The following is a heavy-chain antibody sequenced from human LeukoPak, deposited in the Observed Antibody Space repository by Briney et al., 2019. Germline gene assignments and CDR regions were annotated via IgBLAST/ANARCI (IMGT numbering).Heavy chain of an antibody. Sequence: SETLSLTCNFSAVSISRHFWSWIRQTPEKGLEWLGYVFSSGSTNYNPSLKSRITISLDTSKHQFSLTLNSVTAADTAVYYCAREYDYWGLGTLVTVSS. CDR2: VFSSGST. CDR1: AVSISRHF. CDR3: AREYDY. J-gene: IGHJ4*01. V-gene: IGHV4-59*11.